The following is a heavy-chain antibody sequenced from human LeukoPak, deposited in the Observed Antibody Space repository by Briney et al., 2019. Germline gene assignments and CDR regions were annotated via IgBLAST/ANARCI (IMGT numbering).Heavy chain of an antibody. CDR3: ARDRAAEGSGSLLNWFDP. J-gene: IGHJ5*02. CDR1: GGSINNYY. D-gene: IGHD6-19*01. V-gene: IGHV4-4*07. CDR2: IFPSGST. Sequence: ETLSLTCTVSGGSINNYYWSWIRQPAGKGLEWIGRIFPSGSTNYNPSLKSRGTMSVDPSKNQFSLRLSSVTAADTAVYYCARDRAAEGSGSLLNWFDPWGQGTLVTVSS.